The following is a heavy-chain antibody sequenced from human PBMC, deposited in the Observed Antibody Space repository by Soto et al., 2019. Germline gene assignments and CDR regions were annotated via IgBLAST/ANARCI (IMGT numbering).Heavy chain of an antibody. V-gene: IGHV1-2*02. Sequence: ASVKVSCKASGYTFTGYYIHWVRQAPGQGLEWMGSISPHSGGPNYAQRFQGRVTMTRDTSMTTVYMEMSGLTSDDTAVYYCAREEQTGANYYLDYWGQGTLVPVSP. CDR3: AREEQTGANYYLDY. J-gene: IGHJ4*02. CDR2: ISPHSGGP. D-gene: IGHD7-27*01. CDR1: GYTFTGYY.